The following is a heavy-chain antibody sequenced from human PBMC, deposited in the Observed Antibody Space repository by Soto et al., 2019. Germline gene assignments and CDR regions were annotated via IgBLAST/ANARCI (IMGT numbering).Heavy chain of an antibody. V-gene: IGHV3-21*01. J-gene: IGHJ6*02. CDR3: ATDGAAGSVMEV. Sequence: EMQLVESGGGLVKPGGSLRLSCAASGFTFSTYGMNWVRQAPGKGLEGVPSISTGSEYTYYADALKGRITISRDNARNSLYLKLNSLRAEDTAVYYCATDGAAGSVMEVWGQGTTVTVSS. CDR1: GFTFSTYG. CDR2: ISTGSEYT. D-gene: IGHD6-13*01.